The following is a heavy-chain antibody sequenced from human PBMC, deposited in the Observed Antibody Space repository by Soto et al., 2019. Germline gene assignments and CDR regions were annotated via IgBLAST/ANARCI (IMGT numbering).Heavy chain of an antibody. D-gene: IGHD6-6*01. CDR3: ARRARPDFYYMDV. CDR2: ISSNGVGT. CDR1: GFTLSGYA. V-gene: IGHV3-64*01. J-gene: IGHJ6*03. Sequence: GGSLRLCCAASGFTLSGYAMDWVRQDPGKGLEYVSGISSNGVGTYYANSVQGRFTISRDNSKNTVYLQMGSLRPEDMAVYYCARRARPDFYYMDVWGKGTTVTVSS.